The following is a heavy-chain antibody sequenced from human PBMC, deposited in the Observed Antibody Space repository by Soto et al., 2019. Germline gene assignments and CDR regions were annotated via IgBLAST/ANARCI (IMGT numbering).Heavy chain of an antibody. Sequence: PSETLSLTCTVSGGSISSYYWSWIRQPPGKGLEWIGYIYYSGSTNYNPSLKSRVTISVDTSKNQFSLKLSSVTAADTAVYYCARVTWSGYYSYYYYVMAVWGQGTTVTVSS. V-gene: IGHV4-59*01. CDR2: IYYSGST. D-gene: IGHD3-3*01. CDR3: ARVTWSGYYSYYYYVMAV. J-gene: IGHJ6*02. CDR1: GGSISSYY.